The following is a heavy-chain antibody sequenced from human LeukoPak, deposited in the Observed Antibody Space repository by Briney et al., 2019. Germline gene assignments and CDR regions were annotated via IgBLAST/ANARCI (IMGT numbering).Heavy chain of an antibody. CDR1: GFTFSSYG. J-gene: IGHJ6*02. D-gene: IGHD6-19*01. CDR3: AKDTGWGGPYSSGWYTASRYGMDV. CDR2: ISYDGSNK. Sequence: GGSLRLSCAASGFTFSSYGMHWVRQAPGKGLEWVAVISYDGSNKYYADSVKGRFTISRDNSKNTLYLQMNSLRAEDTAVYYCAKDTGWGGPYSSGWYTASRYGMDVWGQGTTVTVSS. V-gene: IGHV3-30*18.